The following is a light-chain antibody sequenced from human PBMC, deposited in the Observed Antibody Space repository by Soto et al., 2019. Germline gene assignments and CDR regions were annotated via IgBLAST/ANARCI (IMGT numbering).Light chain of an antibody. Sequence: EIVLKQSPGTLSLPPGERATLSCRVSQSVSSSYLARYQQKPGQAPRLLIHGTSSMATGLPDRFNGSGSGTYFTLTISRLEPDDFALYDCQQYGSSAWTFGQGNKVEI. J-gene: IGKJ1*01. CDR3: QQYGSSAWT. CDR1: QSVSSSY. V-gene: IGKV3-20*01. CDR2: GTS.